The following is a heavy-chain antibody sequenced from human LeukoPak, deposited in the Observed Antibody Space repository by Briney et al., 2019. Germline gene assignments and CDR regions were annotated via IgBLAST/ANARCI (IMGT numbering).Heavy chain of an antibody. D-gene: IGHD5-24*01. CDR2: MNPNSDQR. Sequence: ASAKVSCKASGYTLTTYDMNWVRQAPGQGLEGVGWMNPNSDQRAFAQKFQGRITVTRDTSISTSYMELSSLTSEDTAVYYCARGLGPRTNYYYLDYWGQGTLLIVSS. J-gene: IGHJ4*02. CDR1: GYTLTTYD. V-gene: IGHV1-8*01. CDR3: ARGLGPRTNYYYLDY.